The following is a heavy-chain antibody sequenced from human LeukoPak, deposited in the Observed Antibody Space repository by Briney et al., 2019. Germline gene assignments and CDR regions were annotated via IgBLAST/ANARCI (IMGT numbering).Heavy chain of an antibody. CDR1: GYTFTSYD. J-gene: IGHJ2*01. V-gene: IGHV1-8*01. Sequence: ASVRVSCKASGYTFTSYDINWVRQATGQGLEWMGWMNPNSGNTGYAQKFQGRVTMTRNTSISTAYMELSSLRSEDTAVYYCARDPHYCSSTSCYRADWYFDLWGRGTLVTVSS. CDR2: MNPNSGNT. D-gene: IGHD2-2*01. CDR3: ARDPHYCSSTSCYRADWYFDL.